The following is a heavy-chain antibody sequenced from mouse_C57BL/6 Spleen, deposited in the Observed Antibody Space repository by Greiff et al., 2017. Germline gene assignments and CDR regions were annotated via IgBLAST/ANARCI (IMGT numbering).Heavy chain of an antibody. Sequence: QVQLQQSGAELVRPGASVTLSCKASGYTFTDYEMHWVKQTPVHGLEWSGSIDPETGGTAYNQKVKGKAILTADKSSSTAYMELRSLTSDDSAVYYWTREDYDDPYYFDYWGQGTTLTVSS. CDR3: TREDYDDPYYFDY. CDR1: GYTFTDYE. V-gene: IGHV1-15*01. CDR2: IDPETGGT. J-gene: IGHJ2*01. D-gene: IGHD2-4*01.